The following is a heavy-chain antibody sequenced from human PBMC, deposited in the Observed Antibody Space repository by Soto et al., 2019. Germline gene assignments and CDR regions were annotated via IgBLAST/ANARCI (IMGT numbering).Heavy chain of an antibody. CDR3: AXXXXXXXXXXPFDC. CDR2: IYYSGST. CDR1: GGSIGSYY. Sequence: PSETLSLTCTVSGGSIGSYYWSWIRQPPGKGLEWIGYIYYSGSTNYNPSLKSRVTISVDTSKNQFSLKLRSVTAADTAVYYCAXXXXXXXXXXPFDCWGQGTLVTVSS. V-gene: IGHV4-59*01. J-gene: IGHJ4*02.